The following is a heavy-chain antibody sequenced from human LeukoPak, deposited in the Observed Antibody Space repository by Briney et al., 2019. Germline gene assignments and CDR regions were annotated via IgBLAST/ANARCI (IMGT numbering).Heavy chain of an antibody. Sequence: HPGGSLRLSCAASGFTVSSNYMSWVRQAPGKGLEWVSVIYSGGSTYYADSVKGRFTISRDNSNNTLFLQMNSLRAEDTAVYYCARRTYYYDSSGYRTPEDAFDIWGQGTMVTVSS. CDR1: GFTVSSNY. J-gene: IGHJ3*02. V-gene: IGHV3-66*01. CDR3: ARRTYYYDSSGYRTPEDAFDI. D-gene: IGHD3-22*01. CDR2: IYSGGST.